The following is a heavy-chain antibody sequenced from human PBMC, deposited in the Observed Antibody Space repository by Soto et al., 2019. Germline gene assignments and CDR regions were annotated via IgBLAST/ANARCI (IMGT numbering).Heavy chain of an antibody. Sequence: SETLSLTCAVSSGSISSSNWWSWVRQPPGKGLEWIGEIYHSGSTNYNPSLKSRVTISVDKSKNQFSLKLSSVTAADTAVYYCASLLKGSDAFDIWGQGTMVTVSS. CDR2: IYHSGST. D-gene: IGHD2-15*01. J-gene: IGHJ3*02. CDR3: ASLLKGSDAFDI. V-gene: IGHV4-4*02. CDR1: SGSISSSNW.